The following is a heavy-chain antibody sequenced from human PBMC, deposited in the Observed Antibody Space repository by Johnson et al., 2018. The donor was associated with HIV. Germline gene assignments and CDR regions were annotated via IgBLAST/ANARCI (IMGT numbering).Heavy chain of an antibody. D-gene: IGHD4-11*01. CDR3: ARETVTSGAFDI. J-gene: IGHJ3*02. V-gene: IGHV3-30*02. CDR2: IRYDGNSK. Sequence: QVQLVESGGGVVQPGGSLRLSCAASGFTFNTYGMDWVRQAPGKGLEWVAFIRYDGNSKYYIDSVKGRFTISRENAKNSLYLQMNSLRAGDTAVYYCARETVTSGAFDIWGQGTMVTVSS. CDR1: GFTFNTYG.